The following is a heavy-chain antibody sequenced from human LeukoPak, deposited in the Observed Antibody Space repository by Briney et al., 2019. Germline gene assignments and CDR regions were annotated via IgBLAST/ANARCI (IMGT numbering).Heavy chain of an antibody. Sequence: GGSLRLSFLVSGFTFDDYATHWVRQGPAKGLEWVSCISWNGGSVDYADSVKGRFTISRYNAKNSLYLQINSLRSDNTAFYYCAKEGTYYYDSSDSTRFDYWGQGTLVPVSS. J-gene: IGHJ4*02. D-gene: IGHD3-22*01. CDR2: ISWNGGSV. CDR3: AKEGTYYYDSSDSTRFDY. V-gene: IGHV3-9*01. CDR1: GFTFDDYA.